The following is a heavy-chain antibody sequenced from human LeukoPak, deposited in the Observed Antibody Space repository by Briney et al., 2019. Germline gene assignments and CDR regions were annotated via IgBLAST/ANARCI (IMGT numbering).Heavy chain of an antibody. CDR1: GFTFDDYA. CDR2: ISWDGGST. Sequence: PGGSLRLSCAASGFTFDDYAMHWVRQAPGKGLEWVSLISWDGGSTYYADSVKGRFTISRDNSKNSLYLQMNSLRAEDTALYYCAKDIRRNGWEYYFDYWGQGTLVTVSS. D-gene: IGHD6-19*01. CDR3: AKDIRRNGWEYYFDY. J-gene: IGHJ4*02. V-gene: IGHV3-43D*03.